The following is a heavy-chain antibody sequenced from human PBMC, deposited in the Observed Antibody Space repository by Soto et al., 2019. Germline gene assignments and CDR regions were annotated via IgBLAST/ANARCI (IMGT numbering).Heavy chain of an antibody. D-gene: IGHD3-10*01. J-gene: IGHJ4*02. CDR2: IWYDGSNK. CDR3: AKDLSPGPPGIRGGSRTNPPQYYFDF. V-gene: IGHV3-33*06. Sequence: GGSLRLSCAASEFTFSSYGMHWVRQAPGKGLEWVAVIWYDGSNKYYADSVKGRFTISRDDSKNTLYLQMNSLRAEDTAVYYCAKDLSPGPPGIRGGSRTNPPQYYFDFWGQGTLVTVSS. CDR1: EFTFSSYG.